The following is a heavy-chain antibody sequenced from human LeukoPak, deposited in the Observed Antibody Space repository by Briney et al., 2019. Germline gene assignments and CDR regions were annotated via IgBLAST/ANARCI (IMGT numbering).Heavy chain of an antibody. D-gene: IGHD2-21*01. V-gene: IGHV3-33*06. CDR1: GFTFSSYG. J-gene: IGHJ4*02. Sequence: GGSLRLSCAASGFTFSSYGMHWVRQAPGKGLEWVAVIWYDGSNKYYADSVKGRFTISRDNSKNTLYLQMNSLRAEDTAVYYCAKDRGSGGDFDYWGQGTLVTVSS. CDR2: IWYDGSNK. CDR3: AKDRGSGGDFDY.